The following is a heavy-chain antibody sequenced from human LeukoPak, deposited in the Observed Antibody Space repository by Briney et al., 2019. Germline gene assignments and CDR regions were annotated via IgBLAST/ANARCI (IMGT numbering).Heavy chain of an antibody. CDR3: ARYYYDSSAYYGHFDY. CDR1: GGSISSSSYY. Sequence: SETLSLTCTVSGGSISSSSYYWGWIRQPPGTGLEWIGSIYYSGSTYYNPSLKSRVTISVDTSKNQFSLKLSSVTAADTAVYYCARYYYDSSAYYGHFDYWGQGTLVTVSS. CDR2: IYYSGST. V-gene: IGHV4-39*07. J-gene: IGHJ4*02. D-gene: IGHD3-22*01.